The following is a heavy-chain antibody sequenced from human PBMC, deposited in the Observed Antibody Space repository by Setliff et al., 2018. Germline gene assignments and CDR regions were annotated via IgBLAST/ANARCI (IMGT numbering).Heavy chain of an antibody. CDR2: ISAHTGNT. J-gene: IGHJ3*02. V-gene: IGHV1-18*01. CDR3: ARSYDSGFYHSRDAYDI. CDR1: GYTFTNYG. D-gene: IGHD3-22*01. Sequence: ASVKVSCKASGYTFTNYGITWVRQAPGQGLEWMGWISAHTGNTYYTQKFRDRIIMTKDTTTSTSYMELRSLRSDDTAVYYCARSYDSGFYHSRDAYDIWGQGTMVTVSS.